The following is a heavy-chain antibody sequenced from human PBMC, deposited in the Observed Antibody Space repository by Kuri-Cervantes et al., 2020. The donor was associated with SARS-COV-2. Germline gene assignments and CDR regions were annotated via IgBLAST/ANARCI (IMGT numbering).Heavy chain of an antibody. CDR3: ANTVWSGANWFDP. CDR1: GGSFSGYY. Sequence: SETLSLTCAVYGGSFSGYYWSWIRQPPGKGLEWIGEINHSGSTNYNPSLKSRVTISVDTSKNQFSLKLSSVTAADTAVYYCANTVWSGANWFDPWGQGTLVTVSS. V-gene: IGHV4-34*01. D-gene: IGHD3-3*01. J-gene: IGHJ5*02. CDR2: INHSGST.